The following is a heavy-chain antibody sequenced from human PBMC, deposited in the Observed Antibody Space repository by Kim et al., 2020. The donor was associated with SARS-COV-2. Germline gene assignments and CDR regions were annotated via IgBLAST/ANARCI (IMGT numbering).Heavy chain of an antibody. CDR3: ARTIAVVARWFDS. Sequence: ASVKVSCKAIGQTFTSYNMHWLRQAPGQGLEWMGVINPSTGSKNYAQTFQGRVTMTRTTASSTVFMELTSLTSDDTAVYFCARTIAVVARWFDSWGQGTLVTVSS. V-gene: IGHV1-46*01. J-gene: IGHJ5*01. CDR2: INPSTGSK. CDR1: GQTFTSYN. D-gene: IGHD2-21*01.